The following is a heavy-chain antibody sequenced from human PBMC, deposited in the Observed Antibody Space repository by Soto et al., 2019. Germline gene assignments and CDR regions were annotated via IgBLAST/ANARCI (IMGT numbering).Heavy chain of an antibody. Sequence: ASERPSRTRPVTGLSINSSGYTWGWLRRPPGKGLEWIGSMGYGVSTYYNPSLKSRVSVSVDTCKNQFYLKLRSVNAVDTAVYYWARMPSRNFGGYGGKVTLIT. V-gene: IGHV4-39*05. CDR3: ARMPSRNFGGY. CDR2: MGYGVST. J-gene: IGHJ4*02. CDR1: GLSINSSGYT. D-gene: IGHD3-10*01.